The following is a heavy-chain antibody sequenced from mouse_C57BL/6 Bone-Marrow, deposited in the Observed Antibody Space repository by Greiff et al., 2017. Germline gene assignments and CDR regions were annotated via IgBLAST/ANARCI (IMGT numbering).Heavy chain of an antibody. CDR1: GYSITSGYY. CDR3: ARVPITTVVARDY. D-gene: IGHD1-1*01. J-gene: IGHJ2*01. CDR2: ISYDGSH. V-gene: IGHV3-6*01. Sequence: VQLKQSGPGLVKPSQSLSLTCSVTGYSITSGYYWNWIRQFPGNKLEWMGYISYDGSHNYNPSLKNRISITRDTSKNQFFLKLNSVTTEYTATYYCARVPITTVVARDYWGQGTTLTVSS.